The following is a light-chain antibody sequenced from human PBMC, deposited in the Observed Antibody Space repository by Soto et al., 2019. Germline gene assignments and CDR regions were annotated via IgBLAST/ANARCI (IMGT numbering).Light chain of an antibody. J-gene: IGLJ2*01. CDR2: SNN. Sequence: QSVLTQPPSASGTPGQRVTISCSGSSSNIGSNTVNWYQQLPGTAPKLLIYSNNQRPSGVPDRFSGSKSGTSASLAISGLQSEDEADYYCAAWDDRWGVFGGGTKLTVL. CDR3: AAWDDRWGV. CDR1: SSNIGSNT. V-gene: IGLV1-44*01.